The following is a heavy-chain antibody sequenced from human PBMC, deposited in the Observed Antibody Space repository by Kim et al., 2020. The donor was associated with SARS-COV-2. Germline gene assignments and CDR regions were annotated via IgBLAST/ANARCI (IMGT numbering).Heavy chain of an antibody. Sequence: DSVKARFTISRDNSKNTLYMQMNSRRAEDTAVYYCAKAPTMVRGVNWFDPWGQGTLVTVSS. D-gene: IGHD3-10*01. V-gene: IGHV3-23*01. J-gene: IGHJ5*02. CDR3: AKAPTMVRGVNWFDP.